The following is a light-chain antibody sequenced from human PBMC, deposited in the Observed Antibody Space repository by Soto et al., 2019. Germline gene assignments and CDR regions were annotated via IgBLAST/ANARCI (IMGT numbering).Light chain of an antibody. J-gene: IGKJ5*01. CDR1: QSVSSS. CDR3: QQYKNWPRPT. Sequence: EIVVTQSPATLSVSPGEGATLSCRASQSVSSSLAWYQQKPGQAPRLLMYGASTRATGIPARFSGSGSGTEFTLTISSLQSEDFAVYYCQQYKNWPRPTSGQGTRLEIK. V-gene: IGKV3-15*01. CDR2: GAS.